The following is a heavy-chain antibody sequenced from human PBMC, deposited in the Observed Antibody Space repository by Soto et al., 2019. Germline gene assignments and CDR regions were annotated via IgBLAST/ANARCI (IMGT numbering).Heavy chain of an antibody. CDR3: SFAPKWTDQLTRY. V-gene: IGHV1-2*02. Sequence: GASVKVSCKASGDTFTDNYIHWVRQAPGQGLEWMAWINPKSGGTNYAQELLGRVTISADASATTAYMYLSGLKSEDTAVYYCSFAPKWTDQLTRYWGRGTQVTVSS. D-gene: IGHD1-1*01. CDR2: INPKSGGT. J-gene: IGHJ4*02. CDR1: GDTFTDNY.